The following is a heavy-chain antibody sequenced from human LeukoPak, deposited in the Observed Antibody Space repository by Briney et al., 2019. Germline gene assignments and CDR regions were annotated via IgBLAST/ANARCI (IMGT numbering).Heavy chain of an antibody. V-gene: IGHV3-53*01. CDR3: ASPAVYYDSSGHPFDY. J-gene: IGHJ4*02. Sequence: GGSLRLSCAASGFTVSSNYMSWVRQAPGKGLEWVSVIYSGGSTYYADSVKGRFTISRDNSKNTLYLQMNSLRAEDTAVYYCASPAVYYDSSGHPFDYWGQGTLVTVSS. CDR1: GFTVSSNY. D-gene: IGHD3-22*01. CDR2: IYSGGST.